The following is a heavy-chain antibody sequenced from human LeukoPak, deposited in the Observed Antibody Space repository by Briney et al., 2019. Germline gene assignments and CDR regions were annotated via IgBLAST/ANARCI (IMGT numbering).Heavy chain of an antibody. J-gene: IGHJ5*02. D-gene: IGHD1-26*01. V-gene: IGHV3-7*05. CDR1: GFTFSNYC. Sequence: PGGSLRLSCAASGFTFSNYCMSWVRQAPGKGLEWVGNINEGGSVKYYVDSVKGRFTISRDNAKNSLYLQMNSLRAEDTAVYYCARDLGASQHLSWFGPWGQGTLVTVSS. CDR3: ARDLGASQHLSWFGP. CDR2: INEGGSVK.